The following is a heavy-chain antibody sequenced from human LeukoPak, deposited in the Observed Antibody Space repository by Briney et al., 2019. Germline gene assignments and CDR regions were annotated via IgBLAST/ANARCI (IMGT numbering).Heavy chain of an antibody. V-gene: IGHV3-66*01. CDR1: GFTFSSNY. D-gene: IGHD3-22*01. Sequence: GGSLSLTCAASGFTFSSNYRSWVRQAPGKGLEWIWVIYSGGSTYYAASVKGRVTVSRDKSKNTLSLKMNSVTAEDTAVYYCARAPFTYDSRDDSFYIWDQTTMITVSS. CDR2: IYSGGST. CDR3: ARAPFTYDSRDDSFYI. J-gene: IGHJ3*02.